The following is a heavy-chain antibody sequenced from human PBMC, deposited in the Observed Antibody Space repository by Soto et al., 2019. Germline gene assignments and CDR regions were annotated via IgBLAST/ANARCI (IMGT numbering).Heavy chain of an antibody. D-gene: IGHD6-13*01. CDR1: GFTFSSYA. CDR3: ARDQAAGGTISRYFQD. J-gene: IGHJ1*01. Sequence: GGSLRLSCEASGFTFSSYAMSWVRQAPGKGLEWVSGISGGGSTTYYADSVKGRFTISRDNSKNTLYLQVNRLRADDTAVYYCARDQAAGGTISRYFQDWGQGTLVTVSS. V-gene: IGHV3-23*01. CDR2: ISGGGSTT.